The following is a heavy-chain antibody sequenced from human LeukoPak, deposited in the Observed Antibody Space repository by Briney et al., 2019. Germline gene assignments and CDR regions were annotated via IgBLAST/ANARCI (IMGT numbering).Heavy chain of an antibody. V-gene: IGHV3-15*01. J-gene: IGHJ4*02. D-gene: IGHD2-2*01. CDR2: IKSKTDGGTT. Sequence: PGGSLRLSCAASGLTFSNAWMSWVRQAPGKGLEWVGRIKSKTDGGTTDYAAPVKGRFTISRDDSKNTLYLQMNSLKTEDTAVYYCTTDPGSYCSSTSCYFDYWGQGTLVTVSP. CDR3: TTDPGSYCSSTSCYFDY. CDR1: GLTFSNAW.